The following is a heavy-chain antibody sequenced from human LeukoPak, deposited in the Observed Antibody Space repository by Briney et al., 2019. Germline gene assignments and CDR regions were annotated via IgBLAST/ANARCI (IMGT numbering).Heavy chain of an antibody. D-gene: IGHD6-25*01. J-gene: IGHJ4*02. CDR2: ISYDGSNK. Sequence: GGSLRLSCAASGFTFSSYGMHWVRRAPGKGLEWVAVISYDGSNKYYADSVKGRFTISRDNSKNTLYLQMNSLRAEDTAVYYCTRSPQEAAEFDYWGQGTLVTVSS. V-gene: IGHV3-30*03. CDR3: TRSPQEAAEFDY. CDR1: GFTFSSYG.